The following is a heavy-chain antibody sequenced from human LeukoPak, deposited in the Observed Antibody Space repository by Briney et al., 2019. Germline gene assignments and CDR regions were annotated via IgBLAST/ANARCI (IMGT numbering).Heavy chain of an antibody. CDR3: ARWYSSTNPYELGSPYNWFDP. Sequence: ASVKVSCKASGGTFSNYALSWVWQAPGQGLEWMGGIIPLFGTANYAQKFQGRVTITADESTSTAYMELTSLRSEDTAMYYCARWYSSTNPYELGSPYNWFDPWGQGTLVTVSS. D-gene: IGHD2-2*01. CDR2: IIPLFGTA. V-gene: IGHV1-69*13. J-gene: IGHJ5*02. CDR1: GGTFSNYA.